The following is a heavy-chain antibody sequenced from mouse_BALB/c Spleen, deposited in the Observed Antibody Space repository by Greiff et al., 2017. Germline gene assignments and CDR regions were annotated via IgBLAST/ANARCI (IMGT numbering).Heavy chain of an antibody. D-gene: IGHD1-1*01. CDR1: GFSLSTSGMG. CDR2: IWWDDDK. J-gene: IGHJ1*01. V-gene: IGHV8-8*01. CDR3: ARIHYGSSYVGYFDV. Sequence: QVTLKESGPGILQPSQTLSLTCSFSGFSLSTSGMGVGWIRQPSGKGLEWLAHIWWDDDKRYNPALKSRLTISKDTSSNQVFLKIASVDTADTATYYCARIHYGSSYVGYFDVWGAGTTVTVSS.